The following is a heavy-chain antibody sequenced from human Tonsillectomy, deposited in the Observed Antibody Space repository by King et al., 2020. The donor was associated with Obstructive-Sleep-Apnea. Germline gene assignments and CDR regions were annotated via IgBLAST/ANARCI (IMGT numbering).Heavy chain of an antibody. V-gene: IGHV4-38-2*02. CDR3: ARGPSYCSSTSCYYYYGMDV. J-gene: IGHJ6*02. D-gene: IGHD2-2*01. CDR2: IYHSGST. CDR1: GYSISSGYY. Sequence: QLQESGPGLVKPSETLSLTCTVSGYSISSGYYWGWIRQPPGKGLEWIGSIYHSGSTYYNPSLKSRVTISVDTSKNQFSLKLSSVTAADTAVYYCARGPSYCSSTSCYYYYGMDVWGQGTTVTVSS.